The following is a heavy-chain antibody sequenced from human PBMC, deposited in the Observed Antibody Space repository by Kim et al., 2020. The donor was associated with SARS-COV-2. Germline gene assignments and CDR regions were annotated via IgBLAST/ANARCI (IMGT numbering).Heavy chain of an antibody. J-gene: IGHJ4*02. CDR3: AKGATVVSLSDY. Sequence: GGSLRLSCAASGFTFSSYAIDWVRQAPGKGLEWVSSISGRGGSTYYADSVKGRFTISRDNSKNTVYLQMNSLRAEDTAVYYCAKGATVVSLSDYWGQGTLVPVSS. V-gene: IGHV3-23*01. CDR1: GFTFSSYA. D-gene: IGHD2-15*01. CDR2: ISGRGGST.